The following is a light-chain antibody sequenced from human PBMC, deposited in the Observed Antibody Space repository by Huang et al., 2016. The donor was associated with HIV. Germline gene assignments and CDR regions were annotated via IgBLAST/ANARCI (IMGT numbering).Light chain of an antibody. CDR1: QSVNRK. CDR2: DAS. CDR3: QQYNKWPLT. V-gene: IGKV3-15*01. Sequence: EIVMTQSPATLSVSPGDRATLSCRASQSVNRKSAWYQQKPGQPPRLLIFDASTRATGIPARFSGSGSGTEFTLTISSLQSEDFAVYYCQQYNKWPLTFGGGTKVEIK. J-gene: IGKJ4*01.